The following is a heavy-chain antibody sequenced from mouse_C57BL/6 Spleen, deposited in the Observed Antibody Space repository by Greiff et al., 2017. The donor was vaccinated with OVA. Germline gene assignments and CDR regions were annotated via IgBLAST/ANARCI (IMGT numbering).Heavy chain of an antibody. CDR3: ARSPGDYYGSSRDY. CDR2: IDPSDSYT. V-gene: IGHV1-50*01. D-gene: IGHD1-1*01. Sequence: QVQLQQPGAELVKPGASVKLSCKASGYTFTSYWMQWVKQRPGQGLECIGEIDPSDSYTNYNQKFKGKATLTVDTSSSTAYMQLSSLTSEDSAVYYCARSPGDYYGSSRDYWGQGTTLTVSS. CDR1: GYTFTSYW. J-gene: IGHJ2*01.